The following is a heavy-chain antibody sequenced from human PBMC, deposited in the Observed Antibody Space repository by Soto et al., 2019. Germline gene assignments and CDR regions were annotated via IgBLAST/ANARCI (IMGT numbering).Heavy chain of an antibody. D-gene: IGHD2-15*01. CDR2: IYYSGST. Sequence: QLQLQESGPGLVKPSETLSLTCTVSGGSISSSSYYWGWIRQPPGKGLEWIGSIYYSGSTYYNQSLKSRVTISVDTSKNPFSLKLSSVTAADTAVYYCARHTPAISISDHWGQGTLVTVSS. CDR3: ARHTPAISISDH. V-gene: IGHV4-39*01. CDR1: GGSISSSSYY. J-gene: IGHJ4*02.